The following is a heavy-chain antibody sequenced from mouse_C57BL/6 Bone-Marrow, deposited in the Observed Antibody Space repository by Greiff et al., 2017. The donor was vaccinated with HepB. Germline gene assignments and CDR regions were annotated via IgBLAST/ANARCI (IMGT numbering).Heavy chain of an antibody. CDR3: ARPHGSSPYYFDY. CDR2: ISSGSSTI. V-gene: IGHV5-17*01. J-gene: IGHJ2*01. CDR1: GFTFSDYG. Sequence: EVKVEESGGGLVKPGGSLKLSCAASGFTFSDYGMHWVRQAPEKGLEWVAYISSGSSTIYYADTVKGRFTISRDNAKNTLFLQMTSLRSEDTAMYYCARPHGSSPYYFDYWGQGTTLTVSS. D-gene: IGHD1-1*01.